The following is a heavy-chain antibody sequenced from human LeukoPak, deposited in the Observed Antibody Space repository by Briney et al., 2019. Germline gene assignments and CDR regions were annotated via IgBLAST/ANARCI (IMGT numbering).Heavy chain of an antibody. CDR1: GGSTGSDY. CDR2: VYCSGVT. D-gene: IGHD2-15*01. V-gene: IGHV4-59*08. Sequence: KPSETLSLTCTVSGGSTGSDYWSWIRQPPGKGLEWIAYVYCSGVTSYNPSLKSRVAISIDTSKNQFSLNLSSVTAADTAVYYCARLSLHCSGGSCYRGAFDSWGQGTLVTVSS. J-gene: IGHJ4*02. CDR3: ARLSLHCSGGSCYRGAFDS.